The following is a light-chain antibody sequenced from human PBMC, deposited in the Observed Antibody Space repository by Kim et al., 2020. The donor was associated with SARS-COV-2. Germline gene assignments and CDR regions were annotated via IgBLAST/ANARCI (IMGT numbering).Light chain of an antibody. Sequence: APGKPARMTCGGNNIGSKRVHWYQQKPGQAPVLVIYSDSDRPSGIPERFSGSNSGNTATLTISRVEAGDEADYYCQVWDSSSDHVVFGGGTQLTVL. CDR2: SDS. J-gene: IGLJ2*01. CDR1: NIGSKR. V-gene: IGLV3-21*04. CDR3: QVWDSSSDHVV.